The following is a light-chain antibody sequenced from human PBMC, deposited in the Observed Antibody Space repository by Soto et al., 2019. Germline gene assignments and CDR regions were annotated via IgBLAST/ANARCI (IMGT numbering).Light chain of an antibody. J-gene: IGKJ2*01. V-gene: IGKV3-20*01. CDR3: QQYDSSPYT. Sequence: EIVLTQSPGTLSLSPGEGAALSCRASQSIGSSFLACYQQKPGQAPRLLIYGASSMATGIPDRFSGSGSGTDFTLTISRLEPEDCAVYYCQQYDSSPYTFGQGTKLEIK. CDR1: QSIGSSF. CDR2: GAS.